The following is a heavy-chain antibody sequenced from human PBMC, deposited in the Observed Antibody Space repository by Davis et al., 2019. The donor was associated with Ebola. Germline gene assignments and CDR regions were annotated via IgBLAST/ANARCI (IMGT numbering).Heavy chain of an antibody. J-gene: IGHJ4*02. CDR2: INHSGST. Sequence: GSLRLSCAVSGGSISSYYWSWIRQPPGKGLEWIGEINHSGSTNYNPSLKSRVTISVDTSKNQFSLRLSSVTAADTAIYYCARDYVYWGQGTLVAVSS. D-gene: IGHD3-16*01. CDR1: GGSISSYY. V-gene: IGHV4-34*01. CDR3: ARDYVY.